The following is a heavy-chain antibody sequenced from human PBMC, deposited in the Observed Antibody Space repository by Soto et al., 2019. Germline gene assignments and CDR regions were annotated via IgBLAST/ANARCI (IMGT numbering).Heavy chain of an antibody. J-gene: IGHJ4*02. V-gene: IGHV3-15*07. CDR2: IKRKADGETT. D-gene: IGHD3-3*01. CDR3: SAYYDFWGGATAL. CDR1: GLTFKNVW. Sequence: EVQLVESGGGLVQPGGSLGLSSAASGLTFKNVWMHWVRQAPGKGLEWVGRIKRKADGETTDYTEPVKGRFTISRDDSKNTLYLQMNSLKTEDPAVYYCSAYYDFWGGATALWCQGTLVTVSS.